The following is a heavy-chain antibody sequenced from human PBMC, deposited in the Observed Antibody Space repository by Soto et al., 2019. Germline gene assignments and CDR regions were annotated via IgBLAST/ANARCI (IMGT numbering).Heavy chain of an antibody. D-gene: IGHD1-26*01. J-gene: IGHJ6*01. CDR3: AGEAYSGSYPPYYYYGMDV. CDR2: INPSGGST. CDR1: GSPFTSHY. V-gene: IGHV1-46*01. Sequence: ASVKDFSKASGSPFTSHYIHWARQTPAQGLKWMGIINPSGGSTSYAQKFQGRVTMTRDTSTSTVYMELSSLRSEDTAVYYCAGEAYSGSYPPYYYYGMDVWGQGTTVTVSS.